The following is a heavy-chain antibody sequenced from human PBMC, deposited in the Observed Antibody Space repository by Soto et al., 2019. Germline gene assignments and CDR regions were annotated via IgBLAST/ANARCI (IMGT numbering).Heavy chain of an antibody. D-gene: IGHD3-22*01. Sequence: ASVKVSCKASEYTFTNYALHWVRQAPGQRLEWMGWINAGNGNTKYSQKFQGRVTITRDTSASTAYMELSSLRSEDTAVYYCARDYGDDSSGYYSDYWGQGTLVTVSS. CDR1: EYTFTNYA. J-gene: IGHJ4*02. CDR2: INAGNGNT. CDR3: ARDYGDDSSGYYSDY. V-gene: IGHV1-3*01.